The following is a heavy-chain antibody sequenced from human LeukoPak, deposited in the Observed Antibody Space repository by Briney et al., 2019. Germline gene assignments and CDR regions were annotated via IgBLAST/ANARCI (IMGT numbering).Heavy chain of an antibody. J-gene: IGHJ4*02. Sequence: GGSLRLSHAAAGFIVSSGWMHSVRQVPGKGLVWVSRIKGDGTSTSYADSVKGRFTISRDNAKNTLYLQMNSLRAEDTAVYYCTSGTATYYWGQGTLVTVSS. CDR3: TSGTATYY. D-gene: IGHD5-24*01. V-gene: IGHV3-74*01. CDR2: IKGDGTST. CDR1: GFIVSSGW.